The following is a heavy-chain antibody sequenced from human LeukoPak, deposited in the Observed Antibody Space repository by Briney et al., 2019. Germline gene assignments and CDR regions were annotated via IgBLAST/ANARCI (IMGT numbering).Heavy chain of an antibody. Sequence: ASVKVSCKASGGTFSNYAINWVRQAPGQGLEWMGGITPIFGTANYVQKCQGRVTITADKSTSTAYMELSRLRSEDTAIYYCARASSDDTAMATPFAYWGQGTLVTVSS. V-gene: IGHV1-69*06. D-gene: IGHD5-18*01. J-gene: IGHJ4*02. CDR2: ITPIFGTA. CDR3: ARASSDDTAMATPFAY. CDR1: GGTFSNYA.